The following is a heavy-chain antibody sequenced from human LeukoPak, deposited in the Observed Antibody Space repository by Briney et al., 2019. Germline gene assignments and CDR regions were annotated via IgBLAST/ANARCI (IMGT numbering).Heavy chain of an antibody. D-gene: IGHD5-18*01. J-gene: IGHJ4*02. CDR3: AREVVDTAMVALDY. CDR1: GFTFSSYG. Sequence: PGGSLRLSCAASGFTFSSYGMHWVRQAPGKGLEWVAVISYDGSNKYYADSVKGRFTISRDNSKNTLYLQMNSLRAEDTAVYYCAREVVDTAMVALDYWGQGTLVTVSS. V-gene: IGHV3-30*03. CDR2: ISYDGSNK.